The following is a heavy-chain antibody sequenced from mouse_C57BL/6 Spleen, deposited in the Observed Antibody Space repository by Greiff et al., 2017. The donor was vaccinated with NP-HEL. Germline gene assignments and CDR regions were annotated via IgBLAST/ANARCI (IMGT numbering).Heavy chain of an antibody. Sequence: EVKLVESGEGLVKPGGSLKLSCAASGFTFSSYAMSWVRQTPEKRLEWVAYISSGGDYIYYADTVKGRFTISRDNARNTLYLQMSSLKSEDTAMYYCTRDLLLGHWYFDVWGTGTTVTVSS. D-gene: IGHD4-1*01. CDR2: ISSGGDYI. V-gene: IGHV5-9-1*02. CDR3: TRDLLLGHWYFDV. CDR1: GFTFSSYA. J-gene: IGHJ1*03.